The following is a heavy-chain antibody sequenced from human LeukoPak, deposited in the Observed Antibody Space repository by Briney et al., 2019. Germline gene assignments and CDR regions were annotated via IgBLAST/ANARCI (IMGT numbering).Heavy chain of an antibody. CDR1: GFTFSSYS. J-gene: IGHJ3*02. CDR3: ARDHSYCSGGSCYSFGAFDI. Sequence: PGGSLRLSCAASGFTFSSYSMNWVRQAPGKGLEWVSYISSSSSTIYYADSVKGRFTISRDNAKNSLYLQMNSLRAEDKAVYYCARDHSYCSGGSCYSFGAFDIWGQGTMVTVSS. V-gene: IGHV3-48*04. CDR2: ISSSSSTI. D-gene: IGHD2-15*01.